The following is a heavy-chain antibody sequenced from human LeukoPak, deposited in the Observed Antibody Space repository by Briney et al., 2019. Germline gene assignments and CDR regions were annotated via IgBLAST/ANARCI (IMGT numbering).Heavy chain of an antibody. D-gene: IGHD3-3*01. Sequence: GGSLRLSCAASGFTFSSYSMNWVRQARGKELERVSYISSSSSTIYYADSVKGRFTISRDNAKNSLYLQMNSVRAEDTAVYYCARELRVLEPGGQGTLVTVSS. J-gene: IGHJ4*02. CDR1: GFTFSSYS. CDR2: ISSSSSTI. CDR3: ARELRVLEP. V-gene: IGHV3-48*01.